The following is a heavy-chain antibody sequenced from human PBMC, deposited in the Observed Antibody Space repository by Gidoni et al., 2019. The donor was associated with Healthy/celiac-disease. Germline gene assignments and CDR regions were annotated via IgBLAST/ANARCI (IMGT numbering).Heavy chain of an antibody. J-gene: IGHJ5*02. V-gene: IGHV1-69*04. CDR2: IIPILGRA. CDR3: ARDPSRSYYFDP. Sequence: QVQLVQSGAEVKKPGSSVTVSCKASGGTFSSYAISWVRQAPGQGLEWMGRIIPILGRANYAQKFQGRVTITADKSTSTAYMELSSLRSEDTAVYYCARDPSRSYYFDPWGQGTLVTVSS. CDR1: GGTFSSYA. D-gene: IGHD1-26*01.